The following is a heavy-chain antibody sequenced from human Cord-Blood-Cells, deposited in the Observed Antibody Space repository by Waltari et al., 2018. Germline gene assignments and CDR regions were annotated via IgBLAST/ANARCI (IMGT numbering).Heavy chain of an antibody. D-gene: IGHD6-6*01. V-gene: IGHV4-38-2*02. CDR3: ARGGPYSSSSFDY. J-gene: IGHJ4*02. Sequence: QVQLQESGPGLVKPSATLSLTCTVSGYSISSGYYCGWCWQPPGKGLKWIGSCYQSWIIDYNASLNSRVTISVDTSNNQFSLKLSSGTAADTAVYYCARGGPYSSSSFDYWGQGTLVTVSS. CDR2: CYQSWII. CDR1: GYSISSGYY.